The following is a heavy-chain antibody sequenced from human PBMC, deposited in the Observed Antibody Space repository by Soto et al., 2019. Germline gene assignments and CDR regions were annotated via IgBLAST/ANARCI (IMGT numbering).Heavy chain of an antibody. D-gene: IGHD1-1*01. CDR2: ISSSGSAI. CDR1: GFTFSDYY. CDR3: ARDLKPREALAPYYFDY. Sequence: NPGGSLRLSCAASGFTFSDYYMSWIRQAPGKGLEWISYISSSGSAIYHADSVKGRFTISRDNAKNSLYLQMNGLRAEDTAVYYCARDLKPREALAPYYFDYWGQGTLVTVSS. V-gene: IGHV3-11*01. J-gene: IGHJ4*02.